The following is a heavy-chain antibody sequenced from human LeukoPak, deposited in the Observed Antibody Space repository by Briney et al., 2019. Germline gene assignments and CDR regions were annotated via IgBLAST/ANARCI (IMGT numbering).Heavy chain of an antibody. CDR2: INPNSGGT. Sequence: ASVKVSCKASGYTFTGYYIHWVRQAPGQGLEWMGWINPNSGGTNYAQKFQGRVTMTRDTSINTAYMELSRLSDAAAVYYCALPGARGASAGTFDYWGQGTLVTVSS. D-gene: IGHD6-13*01. J-gene: IGHJ4*02. CDR1: GYTFTGYY. V-gene: IGHV1-2*02. CDR3: ALPGARGASAGTFDY.